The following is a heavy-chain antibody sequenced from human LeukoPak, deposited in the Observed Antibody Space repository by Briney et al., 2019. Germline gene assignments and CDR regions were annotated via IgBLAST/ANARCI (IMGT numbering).Heavy chain of an antibody. D-gene: IGHD5-18*01. CDR3: ARVKDTARFDP. J-gene: IGHJ5*02. CDR1: GYSISSGYY. V-gene: IGHV4-38-2*02. CDR2: MYHSGNT. Sequence: SETLSLTCTVSGYSISSGYYWAWIRQPPGKGLEWIGSMYHSGNTYYNPSLKSRVTIAVDTSKNQFSLKLSSVTTADTAVYYCARVKDTARFDPWGRGTLVTVSS.